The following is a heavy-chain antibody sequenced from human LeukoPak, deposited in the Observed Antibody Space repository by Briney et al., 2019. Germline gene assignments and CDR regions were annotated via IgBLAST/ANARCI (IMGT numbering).Heavy chain of an antibody. D-gene: IGHD6-19*01. CDR3: ARERAVAVSRGDF. Sequence: PGGSLRLSCAASGFTFSSYWMRWVRQPPGKGLEWVANIKNDGSEKDYVDSVKGRFTISRDNAKSSLYLQMSSLRAEDTAVYFCARERAVAVSRGDFWGQGTLVTVSS. CDR1: GFTFSSYW. V-gene: IGHV3-7*01. CDR2: IKNDGSEK. J-gene: IGHJ4*02.